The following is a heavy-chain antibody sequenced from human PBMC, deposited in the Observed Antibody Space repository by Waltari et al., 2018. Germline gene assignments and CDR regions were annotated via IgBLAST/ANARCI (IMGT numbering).Heavy chain of an antibody. CDR1: GGSFRGYY. CDR2: INHSGST. J-gene: IGHJ4*02. V-gene: IGHV4-34*01. D-gene: IGHD6-13*01. CDR3: ARHLSSSHDY. Sequence: QVQLQQWGAGLLTPSETLSLTCAVYGGSFRGYYRSWIRQPPGKGLEWIGEINHSGSTNYNPSLKSRVTISVDTSKNQFSLKLSSVTAADTAVYYCARHLSSSHDYWGQGTLVTDSS.